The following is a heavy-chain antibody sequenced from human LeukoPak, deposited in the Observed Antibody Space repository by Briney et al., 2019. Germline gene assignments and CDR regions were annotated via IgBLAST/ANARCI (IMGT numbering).Heavy chain of an antibody. CDR2: IKQDGSET. V-gene: IGHV3-7*01. CDR3: ARGAYYYED. J-gene: IGHJ4*02. CDR1: GFTFTTYW. D-gene: IGHD3-22*01. Sequence: GGSLRLSCGASGFTFTTYWMNWVRQAPGKGLEWVANIKQDGSETYYVDSVKGRFTISRDNDKNSVFLQMGSLRVEDTAVYYCARGAYYYEDWGQGTLVTVSS.